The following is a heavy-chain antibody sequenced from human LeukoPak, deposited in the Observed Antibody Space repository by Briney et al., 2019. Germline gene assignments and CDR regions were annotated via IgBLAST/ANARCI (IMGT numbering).Heavy chain of an antibody. J-gene: IGHJ5*02. CDR2: IIGDGSST. CDR3: AKGAVAAAATPWFDR. CDR1: GFTFSSYW. D-gene: IGHD2-15*01. V-gene: IGHV3-74*01. Sequence: GGSLRLSCAASGFTFSSYWMHWVRQTPGKGLVWLSRIIGDGSSTNYAESVKGRFTISRDNAKNTVYLQMNSLRAEDTAVYYCAKGAVAAAATPWFDRWGQGALVTVSS.